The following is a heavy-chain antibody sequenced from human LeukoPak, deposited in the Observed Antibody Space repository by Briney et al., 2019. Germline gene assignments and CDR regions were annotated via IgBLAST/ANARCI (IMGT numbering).Heavy chain of an antibody. J-gene: IGHJ4*02. Sequence: GASVKVSCKTSGYXYTSYGISWVRQAPGQGLEWMGWINVNNGGTKYAQHLQGRVAMTTDTSISTACMELSRLRSDDTAVYYCARLREGLYHFDHWGQGTLVSVSS. D-gene: IGHD3-16*02. CDR3: ARLREGLYHFDH. V-gene: IGHV1-18*01. CDR2: INVNNGGT. CDR1: GYXYTSYG.